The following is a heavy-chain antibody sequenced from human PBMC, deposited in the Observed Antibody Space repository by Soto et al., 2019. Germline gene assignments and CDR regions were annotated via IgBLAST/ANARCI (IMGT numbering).Heavy chain of an antibody. V-gene: IGHV4-59*08. CDR2: IYYSGST. CDR3: ARLRLSVLDY. J-gene: IGHJ4*02. CDR1: GGSISSYY. Sequence: SETLSLTCTVSGGSISSYYWSWIRQPPGKGLEWIGYIYYSGSTNYNPSLKSRVTISVDTSKNQFSLKLSSVTAADTAVYYCARLRLSVLDYWGQGTLVTVSS. D-gene: IGHD3-16*01.